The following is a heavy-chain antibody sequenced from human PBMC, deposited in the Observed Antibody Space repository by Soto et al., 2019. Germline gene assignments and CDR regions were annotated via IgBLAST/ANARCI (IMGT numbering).Heavy chain of an antibody. V-gene: IGHV1-69*02. Sequence: HVQLVQSGAEVKKPGSSVKVSCKASGGTLSSYTIRWVRQAPGQGLEWMGRIIPILGIANYAQKFQGRVTITADKSTSTAYMELSSLRSEDTAVYYCAILGTNSGSYRRSYYGMDVWGQGTTVTVSS. CDR2: IIPILGIA. CDR1: GGTLSSYT. D-gene: IGHD1-26*01. CDR3: AILGTNSGSYRRSYYGMDV. J-gene: IGHJ6*02.